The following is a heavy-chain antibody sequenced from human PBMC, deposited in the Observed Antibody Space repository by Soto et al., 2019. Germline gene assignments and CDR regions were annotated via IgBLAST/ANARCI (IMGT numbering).Heavy chain of an antibody. Sequence: SETLSLTCAVSGGSISSGGYSWSWIRQPPGKGLEWIGYIYYSGSTYYNPSLKSRVTISVDTSKNQFSLKLSSVTAADTAVYYCARVGPVGYDFWSGPGGRWFDPWGQGTLVTVSS. D-gene: IGHD3-3*01. J-gene: IGHJ5*02. CDR2: IYYSGST. CDR3: ARVGPVGYDFWSGPGGRWFDP. V-gene: IGHV4-61*08. CDR1: GGSISSGGYS.